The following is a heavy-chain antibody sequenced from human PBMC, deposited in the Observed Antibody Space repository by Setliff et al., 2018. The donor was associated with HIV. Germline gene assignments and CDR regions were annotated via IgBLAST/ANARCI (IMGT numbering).Heavy chain of an antibody. V-gene: IGHV4-39*07. CDR2: LSSKGQA. D-gene: IGHD2-21*01. Sequence: SETLSLTCTVSGGSISRSTHHWAWIRQPPGKGLEWIGALSSKGQAYYNPSLKSRVAISIDSSKNLFSLRLDSLTAVDTAVYYCAAQDLDLVKYYYMVYWGPGALVTVSS. CDR3: AAQDLDLVKYYYMVY. CDR1: GGSISRSTHH. J-gene: IGHJ4*02.